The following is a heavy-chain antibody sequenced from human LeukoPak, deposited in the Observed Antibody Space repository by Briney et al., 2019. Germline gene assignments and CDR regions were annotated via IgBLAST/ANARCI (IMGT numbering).Heavy chain of an antibody. D-gene: IGHD2-15*01. CDR1: GYSFTSYW. CDR2: IYPGDSDT. CDR3: ASGKVVVAALGAFDI. Sequence: GESLKISCKGSGYSFTSYWIGWVRQMPGKGLEWVGIIYPGDSDTRYSPSFQGQVTISADKSISTAYLQWSSLKASDTAMYYCASGKVVVAALGAFDIWGQGTMVTVSS. J-gene: IGHJ3*02. V-gene: IGHV5-51*01.